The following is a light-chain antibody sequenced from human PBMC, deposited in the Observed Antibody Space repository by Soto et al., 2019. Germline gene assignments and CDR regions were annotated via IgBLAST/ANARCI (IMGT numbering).Light chain of an antibody. V-gene: IGKV3-11*01. CDR3: QQRSNWPPIT. Sequence: EIVLTQSPATRSLSPVERATLSFRASQSVSSYLAWYQQKPGQAPRLLIYDASNRATGIPARFSGSGSGTDFTLTISSLEPEDFAVYYCQQRSNWPPITFGQGTRLEI. J-gene: IGKJ5*01. CDR1: QSVSSY. CDR2: DAS.